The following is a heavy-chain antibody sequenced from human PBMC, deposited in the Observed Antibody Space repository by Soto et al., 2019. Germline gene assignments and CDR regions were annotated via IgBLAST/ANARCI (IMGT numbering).Heavy chain of an antibody. J-gene: IGHJ3*02. CDR2: IYSGGST. CDR1: GFTVSSNY. CDR3: ARGGSHGDYVGAFDI. D-gene: IGHD4-17*01. Sequence: GGSLRLSCAASGFTVSSNYMSWVRQAPGKGLEWVSVIYSGGSTYYADSVKGRFTISRHNSKNTLYLQMNSLRAEDTAVYYCARGGSHGDYVGAFDIWGQGTMVTVSS. V-gene: IGHV3-53*04.